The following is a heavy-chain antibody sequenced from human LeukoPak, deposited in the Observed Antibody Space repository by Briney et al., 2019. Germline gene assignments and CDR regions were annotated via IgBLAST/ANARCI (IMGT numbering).Heavy chain of an antibody. V-gene: IGHV4-59*12. CDR1: GVSISSYY. J-gene: IGHJ3*02. Sequence: SETLSLTCTVSGVSISSYYWSWIRQPPGKGLEWIGYIYYSGSTNYNPSLKSRVTISVDRSKNQFSLKLSSVTAADTAVYYCARHYGSGSYYETPGAFDIWGQGTMVTVSS. CDR3: ARHYGSGSYYETPGAFDI. D-gene: IGHD3-10*01. CDR2: IYYSGST.